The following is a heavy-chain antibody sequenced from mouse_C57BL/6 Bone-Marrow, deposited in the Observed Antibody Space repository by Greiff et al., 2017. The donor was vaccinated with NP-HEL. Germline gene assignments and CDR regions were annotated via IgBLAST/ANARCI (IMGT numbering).Heavy chain of an antibody. CDR2: IYPYNGVS. Sequence: EVQLQESGPELVKPGASVKISCKASGYSFTGYYMHWVKQSHGNILDWIGYIYPYNGVSSYNQKFKGKATLTVDKSSSTAYMELRSLTSEDSAVYYCARSDYYYGSSYVSYWYFDVWGTGTTVTVSS. V-gene: IGHV1-31*01. CDR3: ARSDYYYGSSYVSYWYFDV. J-gene: IGHJ1*03. D-gene: IGHD1-1*01. CDR1: GYSFTGYY.